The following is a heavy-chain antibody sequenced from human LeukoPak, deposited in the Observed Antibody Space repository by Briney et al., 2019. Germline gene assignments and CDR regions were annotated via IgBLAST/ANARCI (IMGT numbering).Heavy chain of an antibody. V-gene: IGHV3-7*01. CDR2: IKEDGSEK. CDR3: APEVWELQGASDI. CDR1: GFPFNSYW. J-gene: IGHJ3*02. Sequence: GSLRLSCAASGFPFNSYWMSWVRQALGRGLEWVANIKEDGSEKFYVDSVKGRFTISRDNAKNSLFLQMTSLRAEDTALYYCAPEVWELQGASDIWGQGTMVTVSS. D-gene: IGHD1-26*01.